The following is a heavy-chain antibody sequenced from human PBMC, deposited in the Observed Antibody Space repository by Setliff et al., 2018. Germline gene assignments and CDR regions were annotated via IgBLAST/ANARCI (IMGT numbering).Heavy chain of an antibody. CDR1: GFTFRSYE. CDR2: INSGGSKV. D-gene: IGHD6-19*01. CDR3: ARGSSGWSWDY. V-gene: IGHV3-48*03. Sequence: PGGSLRLSCAASGFTFRSYEMNWVRQTPGKGLEWVSYINSGGSKVYYADSVKGRFTISRDNAKNSLFLQMNSLRAEETAVYYCARGSSGWSWDYWGQGTVVTVSS. J-gene: IGHJ4*02.